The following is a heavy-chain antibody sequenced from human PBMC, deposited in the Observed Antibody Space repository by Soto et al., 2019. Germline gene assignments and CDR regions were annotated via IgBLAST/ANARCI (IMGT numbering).Heavy chain of an antibody. CDR3: ARDSRFTIFGVVSWFDP. Sequence: ASVKVSCKASGYTVTNYGIIWVRQAPGQGLEWMGWISAYNGNTDYAQKFQGRVTMTTDTSTSTAYMELRSLRSDDTAVYYCARDSRFTIFGVVSWFDPWGQGTLVTVSS. D-gene: IGHD3-3*01. J-gene: IGHJ5*02. V-gene: IGHV1-18*01. CDR2: ISAYNGNT. CDR1: GYTVTNYG.